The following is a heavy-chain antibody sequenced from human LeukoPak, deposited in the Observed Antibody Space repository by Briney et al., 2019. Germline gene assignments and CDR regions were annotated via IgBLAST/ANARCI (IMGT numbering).Heavy chain of an antibody. CDR1: GGSFSGYY. J-gene: IGHJ3*02. V-gene: IGHV4-34*01. Sequence: SSETLSLTCAVYGGSFSGYYWSWIRQPPGKGLEWIGEINHSGSTNYNPSLKSRVTISVDTSKNQFSLKLSSVTAADTAVYYCARAVLLWFGELFRGAFDIWGQGTMVTVSS. CDR2: INHSGST. CDR3: ARAVLLWFGELFRGAFDI. D-gene: IGHD3-10*01.